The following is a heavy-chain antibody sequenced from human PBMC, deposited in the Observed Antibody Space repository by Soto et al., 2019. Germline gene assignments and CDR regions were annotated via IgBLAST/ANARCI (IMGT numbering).Heavy chain of an antibody. J-gene: IGHJ4*02. Sequence: GGSLRLSCSASGFTFSSYAMHWVRQAPGKGLEYVSAISSNGGSTYYADSVKGRFTISRDNSKNTLYLQMSSLRAEDTAVYYCASITMVRGVDYWGQGTLVTVSS. V-gene: IGHV3-64D*06. CDR2: ISSNGGST. D-gene: IGHD3-10*01. CDR3: ASITMVRGVDY. CDR1: GFTFSSYA.